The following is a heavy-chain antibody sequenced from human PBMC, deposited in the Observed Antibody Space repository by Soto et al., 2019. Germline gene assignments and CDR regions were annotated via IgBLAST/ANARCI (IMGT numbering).Heavy chain of an antibody. J-gene: IGHJ6*02. Sequence: EVQLLESGGGLVQPGGSLRLSCAASGFTFSSYAMSWVRQAPGKGLEWVSAISGGGGTTHYADSVKGRFTISRDNSKNTLYVQMNSLRGEDTAVYYCAKARGINSLYEMDVWGQGNTVTVSS. CDR3: AKARGINSLYEMDV. D-gene: IGHD6-13*01. V-gene: IGHV3-23*01. CDR1: GFTFSSYA. CDR2: ISGGGGTT.